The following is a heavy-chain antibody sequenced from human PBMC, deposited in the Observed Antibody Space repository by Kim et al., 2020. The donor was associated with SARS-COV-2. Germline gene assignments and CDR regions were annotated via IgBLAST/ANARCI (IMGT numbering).Heavy chain of an antibody. D-gene: IGHD5-12*01. CDR1: GFTFSSYG. J-gene: IGHJ6*02. V-gene: IGHV3-33*01. Sequence: GGSLRLSCAASGFTFSSYGMHWVRQAPGKGLEWVAVIWYDGSNKYYADSVKGRFTISRDNSKHTLYLQMNSLRAEDTAVYYCARDRTPLGIERLRLQDPHYYYGMDVWGQGTTVTVSS. CDR3: ARDRTPLGIERLRLQDPHYYYGMDV. CDR2: IWYDGSNK.